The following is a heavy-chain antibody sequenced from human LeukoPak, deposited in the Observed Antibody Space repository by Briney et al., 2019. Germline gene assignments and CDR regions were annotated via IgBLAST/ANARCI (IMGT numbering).Heavy chain of an antibody. D-gene: IGHD2-2*01. CDR2: ISAYNGNT. CDR3: ARDPIRKNIVVPGFDI. J-gene: IGHJ3*02. Sequence: ASVKVSCKASGYTFTSYGISWVRQAPGQGLEWMGWISAYNGNTNYAQKVQCRVTMTTDTSTSTAYMELRSLRSGDTAVYYCARDPIRKNIVVPGFDIWGQGTMVTVSS. CDR1: GYTFTSYG. V-gene: IGHV1-18*04.